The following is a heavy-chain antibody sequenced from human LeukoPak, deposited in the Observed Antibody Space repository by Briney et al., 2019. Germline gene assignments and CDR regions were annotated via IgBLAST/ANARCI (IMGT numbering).Heavy chain of an antibody. D-gene: IGHD4-23*01. J-gene: IGHJ5*02. CDR2: ISSSSSYI. CDR3: ARDGRWYQPGDNWFDP. Sequence: GESLRLSCAASGFTFGSYYINWVRQAPGKGLEWVSSISSSSSYIYYADSVKGRFTISRDNAKNSLYLQMNSLRAEDTAVYYCARDGRWYQPGDNWFDPWGQGTLVTVSS. CDR1: GFTFGSYY. V-gene: IGHV3-21*01.